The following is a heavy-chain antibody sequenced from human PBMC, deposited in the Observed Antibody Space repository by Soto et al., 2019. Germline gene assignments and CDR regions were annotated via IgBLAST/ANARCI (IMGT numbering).Heavy chain of an antibody. CDR3: ARDRYYYGSFLESPLYGMDV. Sequence: QVQLQESGPGLVKPSQTLSLTCTVSGGSISSGDDYWSWIRQPPGKGLEWIGYIYYSGRTYYNPFLKSRVTISVDPSKGQFSLKLSSVTAADTAVYYCARDRYYYGSFLESPLYGMDVWGQGTTVTVSS. J-gene: IGHJ6*02. CDR1: GGSISSGDDY. D-gene: IGHD3-10*01. CDR2: IYYSGRT. V-gene: IGHV4-30-4*01.